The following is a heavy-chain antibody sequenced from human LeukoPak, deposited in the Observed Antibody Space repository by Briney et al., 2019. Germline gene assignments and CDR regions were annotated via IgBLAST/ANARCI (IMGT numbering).Heavy chain of an antibody. CDR2: IYSGGST. V-gene: IGHV3-53*01. J-gene: IGHJ4*02. CDR1: GFTFSSNY. Sequence: SGGSLRLSCAASGFTFSSNYMSWVRQAPGKGLEWVSVIYSGGSTYYADSVKGRFTISRDNSKNTLYLQMNSLRAEDTAVYYCARVSAWFGELPDSWGQGTLVTVSS. D-gene: IGHD3-10*01. CDR3: ARVSAWFGELPDS.